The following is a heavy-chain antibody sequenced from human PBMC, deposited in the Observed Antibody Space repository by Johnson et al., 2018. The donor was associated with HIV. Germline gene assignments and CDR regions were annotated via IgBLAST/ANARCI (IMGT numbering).Heavy chain of an antibody. CDR2: ISWNSGSI. J-gene: IGHJ3*02. Sequence: QVQLVESGGGVVQPGRSLRLSCAASGFTFSSYGMHWVRQAPGKGLQWVAGISWNSGSIGYADSVKGRFTISRDNAKNSLYLQMNSLRAEDTAVYYCAKAFEYSSSSMAFDIWGQGTMVTVSS. CDR3: AKAFEYSSSSMAFDI. V-gene: IGHV3-33*03. CDR1: GFTFSSYG. D-gene: IGHD6-6*01.